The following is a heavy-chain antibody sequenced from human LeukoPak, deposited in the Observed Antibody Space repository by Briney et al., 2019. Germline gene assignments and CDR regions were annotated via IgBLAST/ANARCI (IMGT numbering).Heavy chain of an antibody. CDR1: GFTFSSYW. CDR3: ARMTSPDYGDYGGDLLMYYFDY. Sequence: GGSLGLSCAASGFTFSSYWMSWVRQAPGKGLEWVANIKQDGSEKYYVDSVKGRFTISRDNAKNSLYLQMNSLRAEDTALYYCARMTSPDYGDYGGDLLMYYFDYWGQGTLVTVSS. V-gene: IGHV3-7*03. CDR2: IKQDGSEK. D-gene: IGHD4-17*01. J-gene: IGHJ4*02.